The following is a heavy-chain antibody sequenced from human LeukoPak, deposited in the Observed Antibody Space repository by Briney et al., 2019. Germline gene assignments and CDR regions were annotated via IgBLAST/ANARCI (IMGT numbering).Heavy chain of an antibody. V-gene: IGHV3-48*03. D-gene: IGHD2-21*02. CDR2: ISSSGSTI. J-gene: IGHJ4*02. Sequence: GGSLRLSCGASGFTFRSYEMNWVRQAPGKGLEWVSYISSSGSTIYYADSVKGRFTISRDNAENSLYLQMNSLRAEDTAIYYCARDWGSDEAIDYWGQGTLVTVSS. CDR3: ARDWGSDEAIDY. CDR1: GFTFRSYE.